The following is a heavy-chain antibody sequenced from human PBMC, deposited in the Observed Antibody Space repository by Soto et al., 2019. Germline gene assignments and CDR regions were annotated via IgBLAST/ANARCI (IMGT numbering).Heavy chain of an antibody. Sequence: EVQLVESGGGLVQPGGSLRLSCTASGFTFSDSWMTWFRQAPGKGLEWVARIKPDESEKKYADSVKGRFSISRDNAKNSMYLQMDSRRGEDTAVYYCVRGGSNYASWGQGTLVTVSS. J-gene: IGHJ5*02. CDR2: IKPDESEK. D-gene: IGHD4-4*01. CDR1: GFTFSDSW. CDR3: VRGGSNYAS. V-gene: IGHV3-7*01.